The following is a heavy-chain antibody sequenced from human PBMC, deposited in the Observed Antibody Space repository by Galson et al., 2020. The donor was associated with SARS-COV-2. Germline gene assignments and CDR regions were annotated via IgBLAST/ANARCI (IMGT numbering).Heavy chain of an antibody. CDR1: GYTFTDYY. V-gene: IGHV1-2*06. Sequence: ASVKVSCKASGYTFTDYYVDWVRQAPGQGLEWMGRINPKSGGANYAQRFQGRVTMTRDTSITTAYMKLRRLRSDDTAVYYCATLTGDDSDYFDYWGQGALVTVSS. CDR3: ATLTGDDSDYFDY. CDR2: INPKSGGA. J-gene: IGHJ4*02. D-gene: IGHD7-27*01.